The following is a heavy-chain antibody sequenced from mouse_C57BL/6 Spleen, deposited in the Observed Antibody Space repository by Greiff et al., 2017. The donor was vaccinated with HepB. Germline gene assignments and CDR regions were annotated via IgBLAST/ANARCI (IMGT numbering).Heavy chain of an antibody. V-gene: IGHV1-54*01. CDR1: GYSFTNYL. CDR2: INPGSGGT. J-gene: IGHJ4*01. CDR3: ARGDFPYYAMDY. Sequence: QVQLQQSGAELVRPGTSVKVSCKASGYSFTNYLLEWVKQRPGQGLEWIGVINPGSGGTNYNEKFKGKATLTADKSSSTTYMQLSSLTSDDSAVYFCARGDFPYYAMDYWGQGTSVTVSS.